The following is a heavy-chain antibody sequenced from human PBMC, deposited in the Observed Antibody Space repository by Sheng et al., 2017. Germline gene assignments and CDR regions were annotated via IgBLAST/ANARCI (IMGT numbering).Heavy chain of an antibody. CDR3: ARDSSLFYGSGSYKDY. D-gene: IGHD3-10*01. Sequence: QVQLVESGGGVVQPGRSLRLSCAASGFTFSSYAMHWVRQAPGKGLEWVAVISYDGSNKYYADSVKGRFTISRDNSKNTLYLQMNSLRAEDTAVYYCARDSSLFYGSGSYKDYWGQGTLVTVSS. CDR1: GFTFSSYA. V-gene: IGHV3-30*04. J-gene: IGHJ4*02. CDR2: ISYDGSNK.